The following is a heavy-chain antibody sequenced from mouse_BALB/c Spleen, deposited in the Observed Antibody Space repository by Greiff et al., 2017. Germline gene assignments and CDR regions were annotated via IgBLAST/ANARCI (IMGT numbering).Heavy chain of an antibody. Sequence: QVQLQQSGAELVRPGVSVKISCKGSGYTFTDYAMHWVKQSHAKSLEWIGVISTYYGDASYNQKFKGKATITVDKSSSTAYMELARLTSEDSAIYYCARGGTATYYAMDYWGQGTSVTVSS. CDR2: ISTYYGDA. CDR1: GYTFTDYA. CDR3: ARGGTATYYAMDY. J-gene: IGHJ4*01. V-gene: IGHV1S137*01. D-gene: IGHD1-2*01.